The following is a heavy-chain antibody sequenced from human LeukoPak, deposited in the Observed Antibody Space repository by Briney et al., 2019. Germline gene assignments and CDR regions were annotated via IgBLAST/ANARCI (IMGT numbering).Heavy chain of an antibody. Sequence: GGSLRLSCAASGFTFSSYGMHWVRQAPGKGLEWVAVISYDGSKKYCADSVKGRFTISRDNSKNTLYLQMNSLRAEDTAVYYCAKTGGASSSWYLDYWGQGTLVTVSS. CDR1: GFTFSSYG. CDR2: ISYDGSKK. CDR3: AKTGGASSSWYLDY. V-gene: IGHV3-30*18. J-gene: IGHJ4*02. D-gene: IGHD6-13*01.